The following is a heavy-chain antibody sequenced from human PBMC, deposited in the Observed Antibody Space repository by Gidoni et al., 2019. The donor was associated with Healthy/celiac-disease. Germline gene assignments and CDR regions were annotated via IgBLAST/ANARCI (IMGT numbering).Heavy chain of an antibody. CDR2: IYYSGST. J-gene: IGHJ3*02. D-gene: IGHD3-22*01. V-gene: IGHV4-31*03. Sequence: QVQLQESGPGLVKPSQTLSLTCTVSGGSISSGGYYWSWIRQHPGKGLEWIGYIYYSGSTYYNPSLKSRVTISVDTSKNQFSLKLSSVTAADTAVYYCARVNYYDSSGYLVNDAFDIWGQGTMVTVSS. CDR1: GGSISSGGYY. CDR3: ARVNYYDSSGYLVNDAFDI.